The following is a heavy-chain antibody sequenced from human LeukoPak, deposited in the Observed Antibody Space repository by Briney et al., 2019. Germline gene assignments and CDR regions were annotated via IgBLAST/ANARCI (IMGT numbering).Heavy chain of an antibody. CDR3: ARGLGVYYGSGSSPRLDY. V-gene: IGHV4-34*01. J-gene: IGHJ4*02. CDR2: INHSGST. CDR1: GGSFSGYY. Sequence: SETLSLTCAVYGGSFSGYYWSWIRQPPGKGLEWIGEINHSGSTNYNPSLKSRVTISVDTSKNQFSLKLSSVTAADTAVYYCARGLGVYYGSGSSPRLDYWGQGTLVTVSS. D-gene: IGHD3-10*01.